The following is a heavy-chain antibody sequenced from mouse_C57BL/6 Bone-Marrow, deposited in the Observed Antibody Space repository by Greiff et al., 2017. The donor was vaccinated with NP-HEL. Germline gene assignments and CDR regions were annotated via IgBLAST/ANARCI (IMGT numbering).Heavy chain of an antibody. J-gene: IGHJ4*01. CDR2: IWTGGGT. V-gene: IGHV2-9-1*01. CDR1: GFSLTSYA. Sequence: VKLVESGPGLVAPSQSLSITCTVSGFSLTSYAISWVRQPPGKGLEWLGVIWTGGGTNYNSALKSRLSISKDNSKSQVFLKMNSLQTDDTARYYCARNWLRARYYYAMDYWGQGTSVTVSS. D-gene: IGHD2-2*01. CDR3: ARNWLRARYYYAMDY.